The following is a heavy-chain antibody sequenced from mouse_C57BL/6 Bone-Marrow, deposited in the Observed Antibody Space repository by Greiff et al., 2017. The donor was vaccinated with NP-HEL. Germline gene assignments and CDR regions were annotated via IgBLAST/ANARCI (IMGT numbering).Heavy chain of an antibody. CDR3: ARSGRGVDYAMDY. Sequence: VQLKQSGAELVKPGASVKMSCKASGYTFTSYWITWVKQRPGQGLEWIGDIYPGSGSTNYNEKFKSKATLTVDTSSSTAYMQLNSLTSEDSAVYYCARSGRGVDYAMDYWGQGTSVTVSS. CDR2: IYPGSGST. J-gene: IGHJ4*01. D-gene: IGHD1-1*02. CDR1: GYTFTSYW. V-gene: IGHV1-55*01.